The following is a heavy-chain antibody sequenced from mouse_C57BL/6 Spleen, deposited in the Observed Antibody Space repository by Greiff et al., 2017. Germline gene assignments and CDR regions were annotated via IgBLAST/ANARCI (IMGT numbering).Heavy chain of an antibody. D-gene: IGHD1-1*01. V-gene: IGHV1-81*01. Sequence: QVQLQQSGADLARPGASVKLSCTASGYTFTSYGISWVKQRTGQGLEWIGEIYPRSGNTYYNEKFKGKATLTADKSSSTAYMELRSLTSEDSAVYFGARYGGSSYEYWYFDVWGTGTTVTVSS. J-gene: IGHJ1*03. CDR3: ARYGGSSYEYWYFDV. CDR2: IYPRSGNT. CDR1: GYTFTSYG.